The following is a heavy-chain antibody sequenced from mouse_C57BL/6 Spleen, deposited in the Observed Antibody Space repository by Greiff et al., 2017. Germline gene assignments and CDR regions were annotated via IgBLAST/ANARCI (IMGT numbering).Heavy chain of an antibody. D-gene: IGHD1-1*01. CDR3: ARRNYYGSSYLYFEV. CDR1: GYTFTSYW. V-gene: IGHV1-69*01. J-gene: IGHJ1*03. CDR2: IDPSDSYT. Sequence: QVQLQQPGAELVMPGASVKLSCKASGYTFTSYWMHWVKQSPGQGLEWIGEIDPSDSYTNYNQKFKGKSTLTVDKSSSTAYMQLSSLTSEDSAVYYCARRNYYGSSYLYFEVWGTGTTVTVAS.